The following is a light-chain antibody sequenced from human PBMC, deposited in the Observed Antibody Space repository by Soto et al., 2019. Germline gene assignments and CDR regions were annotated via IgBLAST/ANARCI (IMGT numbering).Light chain of an antibody. V-gene: IGLV2-14*01. CDR1: SSDVGAYNY. J-gene: IGLJ1*01. Sequence: QSVLTQPASVSGSLGQSITISCTGTSSDVGAYNYVSWYQQQPGKAPKLMISEVSNRPSGVSNRFSGSRSGNTASLTISGLQAEDEADYYCSSYTDSSNYVFGTGTKVTVL. CDR2: EVS. CDR3: SSYTDSSNYV.